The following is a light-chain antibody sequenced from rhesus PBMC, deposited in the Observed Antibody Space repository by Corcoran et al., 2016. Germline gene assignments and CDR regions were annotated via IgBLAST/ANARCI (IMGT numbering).Light chain of an antibody. J-gene: IGKJ2*01. V-gene: IGKV3-10*01. CDR1: QSVSSY. CDR2: GAS. CDR3: YQHSSGYS. Sequence: QVILTQSPATLSLSPGERATLSCRASQSVSSYLAWYQQKPGQAPRLLMYGASSRATGIPDRFSGSGSGTDFTLTNSSLEPEDVGVYHCYQHSSGYSFGQGTKVEIK.